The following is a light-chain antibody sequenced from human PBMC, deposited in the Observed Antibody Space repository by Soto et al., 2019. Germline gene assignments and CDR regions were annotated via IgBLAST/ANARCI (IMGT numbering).Light chain of an antibody. CDR3: QQYYSYRWT. J-gene: IGKJ1*01. V-gene: IGKV1-8*01. Sequence: AIRMTQSPSSFSASTGDRVTITFRASQGISSYLAWYQQKPGKAPKLLIYAASTLQSGVPSRFSGSGSGTDFTLTISCLQSEDFATYYCQQYYSYRWTFGQGTKVDIK. CDR2: AAS. CDR1: QGISSY.